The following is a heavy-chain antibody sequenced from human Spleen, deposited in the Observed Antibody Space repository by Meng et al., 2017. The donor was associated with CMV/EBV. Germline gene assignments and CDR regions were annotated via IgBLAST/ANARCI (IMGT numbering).Heavy chain of an antibody. J-gene: IGHJ2*01. CDR2: SGGA. Sequence: SGGANYAQKFQGRVTMTRDTSISTAYMELSRLRSDDRAVYYCAREGLVGDLRYFDLWGRGTLVTVSS. V-gene: IGHV1-2*02. CDR3: AREGLVGDLRYFDL. D-gene: IGHD3-16*01.